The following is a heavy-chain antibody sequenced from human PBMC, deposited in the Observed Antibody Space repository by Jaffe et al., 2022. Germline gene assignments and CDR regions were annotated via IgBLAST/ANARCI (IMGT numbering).Heavy chain of an antibody. Sequence: QVQLVQSGAEVKKPGSSVKVSCKASGGTFSSYAISWVRQAPGQGLEWMGGIIPIFGTANYAQKFQGRVTITTDESTSTAYMELSSLRSEDTAVYYCARAFWAAGAGDYYYYMDVWGKGTTVTVSS. D-gene: IGHD2-15*01. V-gene: IGHV1-69*05. J-gene: IGHJ6*03. CDR2: IIPIFGTA. CDR1: GGTFSSYA. CDR3: ARAFWAAGAGDYYYYMDV.